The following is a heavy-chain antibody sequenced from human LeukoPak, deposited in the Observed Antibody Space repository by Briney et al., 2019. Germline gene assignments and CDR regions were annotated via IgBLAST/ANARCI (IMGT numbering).Heavy chain of an antibody. CDR2: IRSKAYGGTT. V-gene: IGHV3-49*04. Sequence: GGSLRLSCTASGFTFGDYAMSWVRQAPGKGLEWVGFIRSKAYGGTTEYAASVKGRFTISRDDSKSIAYLQMNSLKTEDTAVYYCTRDSSGSLVYYYYYMDVWGKGTTVTISS. J-gene: IGHJ6*03. CDR1: GFTFGDYA. CDR3: TRDSSGSLVYYYYYMDV. D-gene: IGHD1-26*01.